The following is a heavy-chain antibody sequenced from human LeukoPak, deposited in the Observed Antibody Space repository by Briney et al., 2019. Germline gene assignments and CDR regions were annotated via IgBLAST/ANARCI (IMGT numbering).Heavy chain of an antibody. CDR2: ISSSSSYI. J-gene: IGHJ6*03. V-gene: IGHV3-21*01. CDR3: ARDFWSGYYVGMDV. D-gene: IGHD3-3*01. CDR1: GFTFSSYS. Sequence: PGGSLRLSCAASGFTFSSYSMNWVRQAPGKGLEWVSSISSSSSYIYYADSVGGRFTISRDNAKNSLYLQMNSLRAEDTAVYYCARDFWSGYYVGMDVWGKGTTVTVSS.